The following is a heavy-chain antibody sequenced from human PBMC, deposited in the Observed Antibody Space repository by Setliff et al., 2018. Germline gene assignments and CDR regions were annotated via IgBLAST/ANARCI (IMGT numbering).Heavy chain of an antibody. D-gene: IGHD1-1*01. Sequence: GGSLRLSCAASGFSFSNYWMHWVRQAPGKGLVWVSRINSDGSSTNYADSVKGQFTVSRDNAKNTLYLQMNSLRAEDTAVYYCARDGHNVYYFDYWGRGTLVTVSS. J-gene: IGHJ4*02. CDR2: INSDGSST. CDR3: ARDGHNVYYFDY. V-gene: IGHV3-74*01. CDR1: GFSFSNYW.